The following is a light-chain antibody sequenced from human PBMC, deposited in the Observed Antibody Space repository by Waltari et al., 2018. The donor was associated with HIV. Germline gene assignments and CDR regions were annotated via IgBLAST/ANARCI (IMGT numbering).Light chain of an antibody. V-gene: IGKV3-15*01. CDR3: QQYNNWPRT. CDR1: QSVSST. Sequence: EIVMTQSPATLSVSPGERATLSCRASQSVSSTLAWYQKKPGQAPRLLIYGAATRATDIPARFSGSGSGTEFTLAISSLQPEDFAIYYCQQYNNWPRTCGQGTKLEIK. CDR2: GAA. J-gene: IGKJ2*01.